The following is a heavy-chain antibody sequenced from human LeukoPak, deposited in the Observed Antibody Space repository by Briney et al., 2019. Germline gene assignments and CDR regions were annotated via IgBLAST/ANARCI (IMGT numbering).Heavy chain of an antibody. J-gene: IGHJ4*02. D-gene: IGHD2-2*01. Sequence: ASVKVSCKASGYTFTNYGISWVRQAPGQGLEWMGWISAYNGNTNYPQKLQGRVTMTTDTSTTTAYMELRSLRSDDTAVYYCARDIVLVPAAMRGGVDYWGQGTLVTVSS. CDR2: ISAYNGNT. CDR1: GYTFTNYG. V-gene: IGHV1-18*01. CDR3: ARDIVLVPAAMRGGVDY.